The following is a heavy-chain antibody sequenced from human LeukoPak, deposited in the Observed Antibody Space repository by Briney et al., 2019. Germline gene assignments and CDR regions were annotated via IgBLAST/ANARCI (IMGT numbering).Heavy chain of an antibody. J-gene: IGHJ5*02. V-gene: IGHV3-23*01. CDR1: GFTFSSYA. D-gene: IGHD4-17*01. CDR3: ARARDYGDYVNWFDP. CDR2: LSGGGGST. Sequence: PGGSLRLSCAASGFTFSSYALSWVRQAPGKGLEWVSGLSGGGGSTYYADSVKGRFTISRDNAKNTLYLQMNSLRAEDTAVYYCARARDYGDYVNWFDPWGQGTLVTVSS.